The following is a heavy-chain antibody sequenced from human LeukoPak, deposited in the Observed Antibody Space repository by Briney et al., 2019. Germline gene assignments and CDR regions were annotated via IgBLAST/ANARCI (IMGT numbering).Heavy chain of an antibody. J-gene: IGHJ4*02. D-gene: IGHD3-22*01. V-gene: IGHV1-24*01. Sequence: ASVKVSCKVSGYTLTELSMHWVRQAPGKGLEWMGGFDPEDGETIYAQKFQDRVTMTEDTSTDTAYMELSSLRSEDTAVYYCATADTYCYDSSGYYLARWGQGTLVTVSS. CDR2: FDPEDGET. CDR3: ATADTYCYDSSGYYLAR. CDR1: GYTLTELS.